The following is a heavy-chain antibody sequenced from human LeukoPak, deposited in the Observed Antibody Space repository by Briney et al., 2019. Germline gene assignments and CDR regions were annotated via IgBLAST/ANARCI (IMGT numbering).Heavy chain of an antibody. V-gene: IGHV3-7*01. Sequence: PGGSLRLSCAASGFIFSSYWMSWVRQAPGKGLEWVANIKQDESDKSYVDSVKGRFTISRDNAKNSLYLQMNSLRAEDTAVYYCARDSRFTMRDYWGQGTLVTVSS. CDR2: IKQDESDK. CDR1: GFIFSSYW. CDR3: ARDSRFTMRDY. D-gene: IGHD3-22*01. J-gene: IGHJ4*02.